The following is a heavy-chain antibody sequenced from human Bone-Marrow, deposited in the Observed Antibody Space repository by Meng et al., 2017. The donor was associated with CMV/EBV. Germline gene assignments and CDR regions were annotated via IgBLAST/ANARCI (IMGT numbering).Heavy chain of an antibody. CDR2: ISSSSSYI. CDR3: ARPSYSSSWYQFDY. V-gene: IGHV3-21*01. Sequence: GGSLRLSCAASGFTFSSYSMNWVRQAPGKGLEWVSSISSSSSYIYYADSMKGRFAISRDNAKNSLYLQMNSLRAEDTAVYYCARPSYSSSWYQFDYWGQGTLVTASS. D-gene: IGHD6-13*01. CDR1: GFTFSSYS. J-gene: IGHJ4*02.